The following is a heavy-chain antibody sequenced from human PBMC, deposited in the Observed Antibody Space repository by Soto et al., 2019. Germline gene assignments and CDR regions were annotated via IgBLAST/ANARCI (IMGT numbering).Heavy chain of an antibody. Sequence: EVQVVESGGGLVQPGGSLRLSCAASGFTFSSYSMIWVRQAPGKGLEWVSYISSSSSTIFYADSVKGRFTISRDNAKNSLYLQMNSLRAEDTAVYYCARDIDGGGQGTLVTVSS. CDR3: ARDIDG. V-gene: IGHV3-48*01. J-gene: IGHJ4*02. CDR2: ISSSSSTI. D-gene: IGHD2-15*01. CDR1: GFTFSSYS.